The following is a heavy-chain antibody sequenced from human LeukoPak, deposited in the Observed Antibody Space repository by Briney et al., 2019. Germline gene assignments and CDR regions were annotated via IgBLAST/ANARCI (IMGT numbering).Heavy chain of an antibody. J-gene: IGHJ4*02. V-gene: IGHV4-59*08. CDR2: IYYSGST. D-gene: IGHD6-13*01. CDR1: GGSISSYY. CDR3: ARGIAAAGIPPDFDY. Sequence: SETLSLTCTVSGGSISSYYWSWIRQPPGKGLEWIGYIYYSGSTNYNPSLKSRVTISVDTSKNQFSLKLSSVTAADTAVHYCARGIAAAGIPPDFDYWGQGTLVTVPS.